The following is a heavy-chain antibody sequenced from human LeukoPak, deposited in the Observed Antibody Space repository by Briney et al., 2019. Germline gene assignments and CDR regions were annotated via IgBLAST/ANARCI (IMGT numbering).Heavy chain of an antibody. CDR1: GGSISSYY. Sequence: SETLSLTCTVSGGSISSYYWSWIRQHAGKGLEWIGRIYTSGSTNYNPSLKSRVTMSVDTSKNQFSLKLSSVTAADTAVYYCARDTPCSGGSCYLVPWFVPWGQGTLVTVSS. CDR2: IYTSGST. J-gene: IGHJ5*02. V-gene: IGHV4-4*07. CDR3: ARDTPCSGGSCYLVPWFVP. D-gene: IGHD2-15*01.